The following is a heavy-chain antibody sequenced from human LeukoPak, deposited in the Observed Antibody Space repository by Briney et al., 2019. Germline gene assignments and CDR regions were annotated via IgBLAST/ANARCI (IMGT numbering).Heavy chain of an antibody. D-gene: IGHD1-1*01. V-gene: IGHV4-39*07. CDR2: IYYSGST. J-gene: IGHJ6*03. CDR3: VAWPTTYYYYYYMDV. CDR1: GGSISSSSYY. Sequence: TSETLSLTCTVSGGSISSSSYYWGLIRQPPGKGLEWIGSIYYSGSTYYNPSLKSRVTISVDTSKNQFSLKLSSVTAADTAVYYCVAWPTTYYYYYYMDVWGKGTTVTVSS.